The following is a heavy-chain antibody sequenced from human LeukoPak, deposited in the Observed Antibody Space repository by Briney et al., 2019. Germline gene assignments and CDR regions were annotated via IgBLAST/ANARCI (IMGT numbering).Heavy chain of an antibody. CDR3: AKDRHYYDSSGYYYWNFDL. J-gene: IGHJ2*01. CDR1: GVTFSSYA. V-gene: IGHV3-23*01. CDR2: ISGSGGST. D-gene: IGHD3-22*01. Sequence: GGSLRLSCAASGVTFSSYAMSWVRQARGKGLEWVSAISGSGGSTYYADSVKGRFTISRDNSKNTLYLQMNSLRAEDTAVYYCAKDRHYYDSSGYYYWNFDLWGRGTLVTVSS.